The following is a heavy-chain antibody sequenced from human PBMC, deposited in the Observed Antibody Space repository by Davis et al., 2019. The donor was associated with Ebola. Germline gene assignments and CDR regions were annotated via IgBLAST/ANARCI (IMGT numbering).Heavy chain of an antibody. CDR2: IWYDGSNK. CDR3: AKGGGSYYKEFGY. J-gene: IGHJ4*02. Sequence: GESLKISCAASGFTFSSYGMHWVRQAPGKGLEWVADIWYDGSNKYYADSVKGRFTISRDNSKNTLYLQMNSLRAEDTAVYYCAKGGGSYYKEFGYWGQGTLVTVSS. V-gene: IGHV3-33*06. D-gene: IGHD1-26*01. CDR1: GFTFSSYG.